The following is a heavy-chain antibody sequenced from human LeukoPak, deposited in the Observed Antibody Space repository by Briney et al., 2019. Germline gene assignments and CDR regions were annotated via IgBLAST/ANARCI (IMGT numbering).Heavy chain of an antibody. CDR3: ARGPAAIHP. J-gene: IGHJ5*02. CDR2: ILHNGAT. Sequence: SETLSLTGGVYGYSLTNHFWIWLRQPPGKGLEWIGEILHNGATNYNPSLKSRVTISVDTSKNQFFLKLSSVTAADTAVYYCARGPAAIHPWGQGTLVTVSS. D-gene: IGHD2-2*01. V-gene: IGHV4-34*12. CDR1: GYSLTNHF.